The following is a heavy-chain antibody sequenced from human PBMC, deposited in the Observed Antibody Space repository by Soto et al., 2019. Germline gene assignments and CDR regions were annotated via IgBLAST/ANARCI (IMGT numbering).Heavy chain of an antibody. J-gene: IGHJ4*02. CDR2: INAGNGNT. CDR1: GYTFTSYA. Sequence: QVQHVQSGAEVKKPGASVKVFCKASGYTFTSYAMHWVRQAPGQRLEWMGWINAGNGNTKYSQKFQGRVTITRDTSASTAYMELSSLRSEDTAVYYCARDLGGWPDYWGQGTLVTVSS. CDR3: ARDLGGWPDY. D-gene: IGHD2-15*01. V-gene: IGHV1-3*01.